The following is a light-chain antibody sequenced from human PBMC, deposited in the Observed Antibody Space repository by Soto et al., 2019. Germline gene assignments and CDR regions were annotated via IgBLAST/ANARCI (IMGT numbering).Light chain of an antibody. Sequence: DIQMAQSPSSLSASVGDTITITCLASRNINTYLNWYQQKPGKAPKLLIFGASSLQSGVPSRFSGSGSRTDFTLTINSLQPEDFATYCCQQTSAAPFTFGPGTKVDIK. CDR1: RNINTY. J-gene: IGKJ3*01. CDR3: QQTSAAPFT. CDR2: GAS. V-gene: IGKV1-39*01.